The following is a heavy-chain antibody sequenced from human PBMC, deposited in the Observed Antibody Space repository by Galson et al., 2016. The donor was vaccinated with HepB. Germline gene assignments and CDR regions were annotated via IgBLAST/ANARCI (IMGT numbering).Heavy chain of an antibody. CDR2: VSYSGST. D-gene: IGHD3-10*01. Sequence: SETLSLTCTVSGGPITNYYWSWIRQPPGKGLEWIGYVSYSGSTNYNPSLKSRVTISRDTSKNQFFLKLRSVTAADTAVYYCAKERGYYGSGNYYRDNWFDPWGQGTLVAVSS. CDR3: AKERGYYGSGNYYRDNWFDP. V-gene: IGHV4-59*01. J-gene: IGHJ5*02. CDR1: GGPITNYY.